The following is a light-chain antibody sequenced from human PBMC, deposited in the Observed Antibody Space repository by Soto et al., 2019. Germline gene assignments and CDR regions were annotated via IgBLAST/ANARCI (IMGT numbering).Light chain of an antibody. CDR1: QSVSSSY. CDR3: QQYYYWPPYT. CDR2: GAS. Sequence: PGERVTLSCRASQSVSSSYLTWYQQKPGQAPRLLIYGASTRATSIPARFSGSGSGTDFTLTISSLQSEDSAVYFCQQYYYWPPYTFGQGTKVDIK. J-gene: IGKJ2*01. V-gene: IGKV3D-7*01.